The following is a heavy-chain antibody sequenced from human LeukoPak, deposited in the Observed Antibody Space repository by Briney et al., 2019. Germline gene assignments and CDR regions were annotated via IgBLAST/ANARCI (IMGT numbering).Heavy chain of an antibody. CDR2: ISGSGDAT. Sequence: HPGGSLRPSCAASGFTFSNYAMTWVRQAPGKGLECVSVISGSGDATNYADSVKGRFTISRDNSKSTRYVQMNSLRAEDTAVYYCAKSTSFYLDSWGQGTLVTVSS. J-gene: IGHJ4*02. V-gene: IGHV3-23*01. CDR3: AKSTSFYLDS. CDR1: GFTFSNYA.